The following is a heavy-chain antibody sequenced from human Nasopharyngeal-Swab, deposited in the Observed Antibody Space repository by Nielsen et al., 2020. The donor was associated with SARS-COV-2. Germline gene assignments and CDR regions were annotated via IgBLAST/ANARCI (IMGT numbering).Heavy chain of an antibody. D-gene: IGHD3-3*01. V-gene: IGHV4-34*01. J-gene: IGHJ6*02. CDR2: INHSGST. Sequence: SETLSLTCAVYGGSFSGYYWSWISQPPGKGLEWIGEINHSGSTNYNPSLKNRITISVDTSKNQFSLKLSSVTAADTAVYYCARDNFLSGHYHVWGQGTTVTVSS. CDR3: ARDNFLSGHYHV. CDR1: GGSFSGYY.